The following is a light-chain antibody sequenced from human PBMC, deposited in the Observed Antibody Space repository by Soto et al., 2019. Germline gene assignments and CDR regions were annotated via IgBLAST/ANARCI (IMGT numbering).Light chain of an antibody. J-gene: IGLJ2*01. V-gene: IGLV2-11*01. CDR3: CSYVATYTDVI. CDR1: SSDVGGYNY. Sequence: QSALTQPHSVSGSPGQSVTISCSGTSSDVGGYNYVSWYQQHPGTAPKLIIYDVSKRPSGVPDRFSGSKSGNTASLTISGLQAEDEADYYCCSYVATYTDVIFGGGTQLTVL. CDR2: DVS.